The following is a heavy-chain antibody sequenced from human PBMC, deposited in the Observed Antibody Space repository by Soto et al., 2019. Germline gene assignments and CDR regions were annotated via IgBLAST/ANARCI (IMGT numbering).Heavy chain of an antibody. Sequence: ASVKVSCKASGYTFTGYYMHWVRQAPGQGLEWMGWINPNSGGTNYAQKFQGWVTMTRDTSISTAYMELGRLRSDDTAVYYCAREVGANRGNWFDPWGQGTLVTVSS. CDR3: AREVGANRGNWFDP. D-gene: IGHD1-26*01. V-gene: IGHV1-2*04. CDR2: INPNSGGT. J-gene: IGHJ5*02. CDR1: GYTFTGYY.